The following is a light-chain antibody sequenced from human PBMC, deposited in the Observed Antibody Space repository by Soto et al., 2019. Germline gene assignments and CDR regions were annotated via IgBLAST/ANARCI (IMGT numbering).Light chain of an antibody. CDR2: HTS. CDR1: QSVGGS. CDR3: QQYASSTRT. J-gene: IGKJ1*01. Sequence: ETVLTQSPGTLSLSPGERATLSCRASQSVGGSLAWYQQRPGQAPRLLVYHTSNRATGIPDRFSASGSGTDFTLTISRLEPEDFAVYYCQQYASSTRTFRQGTTVDIX. V-gene: IGKV3-20*01.